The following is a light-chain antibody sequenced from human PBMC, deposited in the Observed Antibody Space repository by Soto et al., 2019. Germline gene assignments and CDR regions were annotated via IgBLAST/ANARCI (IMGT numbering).Light chain of an antibody. Sequence: DIQMTQSPSSLSTSVGDRVTITCRAIQAIGIYLAWYQQKPGKVPKLLIYAASTLQSGVPSRFSGSGSGTDFTLTINSLQPEDVATYYCQKYSGVTPTFGQGTKVEIK. V-gene: IGKV1-27*01. CDR1: QAIGIY. CDR2: AAS. CDR3: QKYSGVTPT. J-gene: IGKJ1*01.